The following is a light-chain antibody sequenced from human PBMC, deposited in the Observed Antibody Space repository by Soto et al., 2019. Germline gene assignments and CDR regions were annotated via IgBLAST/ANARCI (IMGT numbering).Light chain of an antibody. V-gene: IGKV3-20*01. CDR1: QSVDRSF. Sequence: EIVLTQSPATLSLSPGESATLSCRASQSVDRSFLAWYQQKPGQAPRLLFYVASNRATGIPDRFSASGSGTDFTLTISRLEPEDFAVYYCQQYGSSPRTFGGGTKVEIK. CDR3: QQYGSSPRT. J-gene: IGKJ4*01. CDR2: VAS.